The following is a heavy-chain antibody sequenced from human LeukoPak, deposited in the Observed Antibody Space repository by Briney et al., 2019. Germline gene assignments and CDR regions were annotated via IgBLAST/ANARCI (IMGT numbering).Heavy chain of an antibody. CDR3: ARSGRGYSGYDWSYYYMDV. CDR2: IYYSGST. J-gene: IGHJ6*03. D-gene: IGHD5-12*01. Sequence: SETLSLTCTVSGGSISSSSYYWGWIRQPPGKGLEWIGSIYYSGSTNYNPSLKSRVTISVDTSKNQFSLKLSSVTAADTAVYYCARSGRGYSGYDWSYYYMDVWGKGTTVTVSS. V-gene: IGHV4-39*07. CDR1: GGSISSSSYY.